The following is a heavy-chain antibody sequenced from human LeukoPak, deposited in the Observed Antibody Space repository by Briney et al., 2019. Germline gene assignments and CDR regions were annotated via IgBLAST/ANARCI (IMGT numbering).Heavy chain of an antibody. V-gene: IGHV4-59*01. CDR3: ARFIQDNNWYSSFDY. CDR2: GYYSGST. D-gene: IGHD1-1*01. Sequence: SETLSLTCTVSGGSINSYFWSWMRQPPGKGLEWIAYGYYSGSTKYNPSLKSRVTISVDTSKNQFSLKLTSATAVDTAVYYCARFIQDNNWYSSFDYWGQGVLVTVSS. CDR1: GGSINSYF. J-gene: IGHJ4*02.